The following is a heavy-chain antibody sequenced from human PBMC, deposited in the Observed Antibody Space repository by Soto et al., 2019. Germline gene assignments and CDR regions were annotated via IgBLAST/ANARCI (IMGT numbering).Heavy chain of an antibody. V-gene: IGHV1-69*13. J-gene: IGHJ5*02. Sequence: GASVKVSCKASGGTFSSYAISWVRQAPGQGLEWMGGIIPIFGTADYAQKFQGRVTITADESTSTAYMELSSLRSEDTAVYYCARDNSWDYGSGLMAWWFDPWGQGTLVTVSS. CDR1: GGTFSSYA. CDR3: ARDNSWDYGSGLMAWWFDP. D-gene: IGHD3-10*01. CDR2: IIPIFGTA.